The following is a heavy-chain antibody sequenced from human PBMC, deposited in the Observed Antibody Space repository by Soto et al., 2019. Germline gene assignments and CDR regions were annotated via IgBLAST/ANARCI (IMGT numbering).Heavy chain of an antibody. V-gene: IGHV3-7*05. CDR3: ASDLYSGTSDY. D-gene: IGHD1-26*01. CDR1: GFSFSTYW. Sequence: EVQLVESGGGLVQPGGSLRLSCAASGFSFSTYWMNWVRQAPGKGLEWVANIDHDGGTRGYVASVKGRFTISRDNAKNSLYLQMNSLGVDDTALSYCASDLYSGTSDYWGQGTLVTVSS. CDR2: IDHDGGTR. J-gene: IGHJ4*02.